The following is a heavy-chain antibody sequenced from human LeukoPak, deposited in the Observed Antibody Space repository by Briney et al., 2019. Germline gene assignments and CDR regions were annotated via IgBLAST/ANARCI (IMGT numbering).Heavy chain of an antibody. J-gene: IGHJ4*02. CDR3: ASQWLLPPRDY. D-gene: IGHD3-22*01. CDR1: GFTFSSYS. CDR2: ISSSSSYI. Sequence: GGSLRLSCAASGFTFSSYSMNWVRQAPGKGLEWVSSISSSSSYIYYADSVKGRFTISRDNAKNSLYLQMDRLRAEDTAVYYCASQWLLPPRDYWGQGTLVTVSS. V-gene: IGHV3-21*01.